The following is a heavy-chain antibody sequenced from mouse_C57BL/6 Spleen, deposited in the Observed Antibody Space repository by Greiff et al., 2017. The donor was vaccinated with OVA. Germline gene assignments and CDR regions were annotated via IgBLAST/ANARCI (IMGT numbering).Heavy chain of an antibody. D-gene: IGHD2-5*01. CDR3: ARQGYSNYEAWFAD. V-gene: IGHV5-9*01. J-gene: IGHJ3*01. CDR2: ISGGGGNT. Sequence: DVMLVESGGGLVKPGGSLKLSCAASGFTFSSYTMSWVRQTPEKRLEWVATISGGGGNTYYPARVKGRFTISRDNAKNTLYLQMSSRMSEDTALYYCARQGYSNYEAWFADWGQGTLVTVSA. CDR1: GFTFSSYT.